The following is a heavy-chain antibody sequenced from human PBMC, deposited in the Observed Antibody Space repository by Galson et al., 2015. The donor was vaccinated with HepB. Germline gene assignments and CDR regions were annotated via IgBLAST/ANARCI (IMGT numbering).Heavy chain of an antibody. J-gene: IGHJ4*02. CDR3: AIGYYDILTGYYKPTDY. CDR1: GGTFSSYT. CDR2: IIPILGIA. D-gene: IGHD3-9*01. Sequence: SVKVSCKASGGTFSSYTISWVRQAPGQGLEWMGRIIPILGIANYAQKFQGRVTITADKSTSTAYMELSSLRSEDTAVYYCAIGYYDILTGYYKPTDYWGQGTLVTVSS. V-gene: IGHV1-69*02.